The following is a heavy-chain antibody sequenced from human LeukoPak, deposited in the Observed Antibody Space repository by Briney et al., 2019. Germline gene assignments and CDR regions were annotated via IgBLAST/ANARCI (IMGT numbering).Heavy chain of an antibody. Sequence: GGSLRLSCAASGFTFSNHWMHWVRHAPGKGLVWVSRINSDESSTSYADSVEGRFSISRDNAKNTVYLQMNSLRAEDTAVYYCARGGTGYDSYYYYYYMDVWGKGTTVTVSS. D-gene: IGHD3-22*01. CDR1: GFTFSNHW. J-gene: IGHJ6*03. CDR2: INSDESST. V-gene: IGHV3-74*01. CDR3: ARGGTGYDSYYYYYYMDV.